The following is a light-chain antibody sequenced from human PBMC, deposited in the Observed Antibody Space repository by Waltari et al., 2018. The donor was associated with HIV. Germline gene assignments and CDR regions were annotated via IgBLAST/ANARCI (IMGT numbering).Light chain of an antibody. CDR3: QRYNNWPRT. CDR1: QTVNSN. CDR2: GVS. Sequence: EVVMTQSPATLSVSLGERATLSCRASQTVNSNLAWYQQRPGQAPRLLIYGVSTRASGIPARFSVSGSGTEFTLTISSLQSEDFAVYFCQRYNNWPRTFGQGTKVEIK. J-gene: IGKJ1*01. V-gene: IGKV3-15*01.